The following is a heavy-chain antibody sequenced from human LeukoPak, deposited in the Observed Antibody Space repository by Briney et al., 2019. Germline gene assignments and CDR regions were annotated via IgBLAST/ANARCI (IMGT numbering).Heavy chain of an antibody. V-gene: IGHV3-7*01. CDR1: GFTFSSSW. J-gene: IGHJ4*02. CDR2: IKQDGTEK. D-gene: IGHD5-18*01. CDR3: ARVRSGYSHENYFDY. Sequence: PGGSLRLSCAASGFTFSSSWMSWVRQAPGKGLEWAANIKQDGTEKYYVDSVNGRFTISRDNAKNSLYLQMNSLRAEDTAVYYCARVRSGYSHENYFDYWGQGTLVTVSS.